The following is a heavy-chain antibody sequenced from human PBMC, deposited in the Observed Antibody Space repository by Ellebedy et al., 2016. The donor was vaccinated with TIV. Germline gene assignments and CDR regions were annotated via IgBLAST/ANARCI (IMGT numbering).Heavy chain of an antibody. V-gene: IGHV3-33*01. CDR2: ILHDGSHT. J-gene: IGHJ6*02. CDR1: GFSFNNFG. CDR3: ARDYQNGMDV. Sequence: GGSLRLSXAASGFSFNNFGMHWVRQALGKGLEWVAVILHDGSHTYHADTLRGRFTISRDTSTNTLYLQMNSLRAEDTALYFCARDYQNGMDVWGQGTTVTVSS. D-gene: IGHD2-2*01.